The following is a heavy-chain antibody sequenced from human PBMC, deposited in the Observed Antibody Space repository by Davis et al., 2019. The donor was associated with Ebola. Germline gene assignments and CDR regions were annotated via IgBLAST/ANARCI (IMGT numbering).Heavy chain of an antibody. D-gene: IGHD1-26*01. J-gene: IGHJ5*02. CDR3: VRVYSGSYDP. Sequence: GGSLRLSCVTSQFTFRSYGMHWVRQAPGKGLEWVAVISHDGSETHYADSVKGRFIVSRENSKSSLYLQMNSLRAEDTAVYYCVRVYSGSYDPWGQGTLVTVSS. CDR1: QFTFRSYG. CDR2: ISHDGSET. V-gene: IGHV3-30*03.